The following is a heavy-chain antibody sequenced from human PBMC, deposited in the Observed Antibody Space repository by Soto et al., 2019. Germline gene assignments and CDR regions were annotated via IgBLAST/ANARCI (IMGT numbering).Heavy chain of an antibody. D-gene: IGHD6-13*01. CDR2: ISGSGGYT. CDR3: AKRLAEQHQDSVHYFFFSMAV. V-gene: IGHV3-23*01. Sequence: EVQLLESGGGLVQPGGSLRLSCAGTGFTFSSYAMSWVRQAPGKGLEWVSVISGSGGYTYYADSVKGLFTISRDKSKHTLFLQMNSLRAEDTAVYFCAKRLAEQHQDSVHYFFFSMAVWGKGNTVTVSS. CDR1: GFTFSSYA. J-gene: IGHJ6*04.